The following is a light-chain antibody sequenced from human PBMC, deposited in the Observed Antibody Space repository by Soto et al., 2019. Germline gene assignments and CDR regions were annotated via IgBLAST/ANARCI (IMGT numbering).Light chain of an antibody. CDR3: LLSYNGPYV. CDR2: CTA. J-gene: IGLJ1*01. CDR1: TGAVTNGHY. V-gene: IGLV7-46*01. Sequence: QAVVTQEPSLTVSPGGTVTLTCGSSTGAVTNGHYPYWFQQKPGQAPRTRIYCTANRHSWTPARFPGSLLGGQAALPLSGAQPEDEAEYYCLLSYNGPYVFGTGTKVTVL.